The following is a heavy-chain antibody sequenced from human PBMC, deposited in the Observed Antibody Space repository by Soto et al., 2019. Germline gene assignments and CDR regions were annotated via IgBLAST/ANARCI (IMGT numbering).Heavy chain of an antibody. CDR3: AKDTYYHDSSGYYVFDS. CDR2: INSDGSST. D-gene: IGHD3-22*01. V-gene: IGHV3-74*01. Sequence: GSLRLSCEASGFTFSSYWMHWVRQAPGKGLVWVSRINSDGSSTSYADSVKGRFTISRDNAKNTLDLQMNSLRAEDTAVYYCAKDTYYHDSSGYYVFDSWGQGTLVTVSS. J-gene: IGHJ4*02. CDR1: GFTFSSYW.